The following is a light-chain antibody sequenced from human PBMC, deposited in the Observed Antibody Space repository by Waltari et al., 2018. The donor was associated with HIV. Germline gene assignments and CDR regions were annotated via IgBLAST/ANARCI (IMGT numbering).Light chain of an antibody. J-gene: IGLJ1*01. Sequence: QSALSQPPSASGSPGQSVTVSCTGTSSDVGLSKFVSRYQHHPGEAPQVIIYEVNKRPSGVPDRFSESKSGNTASLTVSGLQPEDEADYYCSSYAGRHVYVFGTGTTVTVL. CDR3: SSYAGRHVYV. CDR2: EVN. CDR1: SSDVGLSKF. V-gene: IGLV2-8*01.